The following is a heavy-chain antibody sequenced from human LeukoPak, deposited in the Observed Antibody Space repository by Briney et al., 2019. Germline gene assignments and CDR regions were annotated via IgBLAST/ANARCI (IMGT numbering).Heavy chain of an antibody. CDR2: INHSGST. CDR1: GGSFSGYY. J-gene: IGHJ5*02. Sequence: SETLSPTCAVYGGSFSGYYWSWLRQPPGKGLEWIGEINHSGSTNYNPSLRTRVTISVDTSKNQFSLKLSSVTAADTAVYYCARNNWNSNWFDPWGQGTLVTVSS. V-gene: IGHV4-34*01. CDR3: ARNNWNSNWFDP. D-gene: IGHD1-7*01.